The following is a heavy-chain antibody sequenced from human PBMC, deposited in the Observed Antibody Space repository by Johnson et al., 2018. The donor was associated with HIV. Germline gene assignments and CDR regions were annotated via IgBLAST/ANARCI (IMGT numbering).Heavy chain of an antibody. V-gene: IGHV3-30*03. Sequence: QVQLVESGGDLVQPGGSLRLSCIGSGFTFSHNWMSWVRQAPGKGLEWVTVISYDGSNKYYADSVRGLFTISRDNAKNSLYLQMNSLRAEDTALYYCTRARYSSSWYNGDAFDIWGQGTMVTVSS. CDR2: ISYDGSNK. D-gene: IGHD6-13*01. CDR3: TRARYSSSWYNGDAFDI. J-gene: IGHJ3*02. CDR1: GFTFSHNW.